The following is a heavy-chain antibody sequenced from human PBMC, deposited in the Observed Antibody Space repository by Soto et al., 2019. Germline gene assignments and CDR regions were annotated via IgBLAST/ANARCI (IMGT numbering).Heavy chain of an antibody. Sequence: AVKVSCKASGGTFSSYAISWVRQAPGQGLEWMGGIIPIFGTANYAQKFQGRVTITADESTSTAYMELSSLRSEDTAVYYCARDGSGSYHNFDYWGQGTLVTVSS. D-gene: IGHD3-10*01. J-gene: IGHJ4*02. CDR2: IIPIFGTA. CDR1: GGTFSSYA. CDR3: ARDGSGSYHNFDY. V-gene: IGHV1-69*13.